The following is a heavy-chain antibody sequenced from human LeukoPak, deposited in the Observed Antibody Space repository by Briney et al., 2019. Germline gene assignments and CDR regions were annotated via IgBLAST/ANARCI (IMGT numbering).Heavy chain of an antibody. D-gene: IGHD2-15*01. CDR2: VYPGDSDT. J-gene: IGHJ5*02. Sequence: GESLKISCKGSGYSFTNYYIAWVRQMPGKGLEWMGIVYPGDSDTRYSPSFQGQVTISADKSINTAYLQWSSLKASDTAMYYCARVVADNWFDPWGQGTLVTVSS. CDR3: ARVVADNWFDP. CDR1: GYSFTNYY. V-gene: IGHV5-51*01.